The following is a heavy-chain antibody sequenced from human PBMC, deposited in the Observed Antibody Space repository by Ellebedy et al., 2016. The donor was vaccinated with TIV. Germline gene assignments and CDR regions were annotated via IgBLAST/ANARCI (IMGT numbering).Heavy chain of an antibody. D-gene: IGHD4-17*01. J-gene: IGHJ3*02. CDR2: INQDGSDK. CDR1: GFTFNSYW. Sequence: GESLKISCAASGFTFNSYWMTWVRQAPGKGLEWVANINQDGSDKYYVDSLRGRFTISRDNAKNSLYLQMNSLSAEDTAVYYCATDGSYGDYVFPAHAFEIWGQGTKVTVSS. CDR3: ATDGSYGDYVFPAHAFEI. V-gene: IGHV3-7*01.